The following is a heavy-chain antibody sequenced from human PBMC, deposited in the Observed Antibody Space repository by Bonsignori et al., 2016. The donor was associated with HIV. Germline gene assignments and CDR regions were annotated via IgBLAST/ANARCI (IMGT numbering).Heavy chain of an antibody. CDR2: ISSSSSYI. CDR3: AAFFDY. V-gene: IGHV3-21*01. J-gene: IGHJ4*02. Sequence: WIRQPPGKGLEWVSSISSSSSYIYYADSVKGRFTISRDNAKNSLYLQMNSLRAEDTAIYYCAAFFDYWGPGTLVTVSS.